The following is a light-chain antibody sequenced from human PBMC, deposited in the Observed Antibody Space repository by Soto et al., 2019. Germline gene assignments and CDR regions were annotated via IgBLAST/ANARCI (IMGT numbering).Light chain of an antibody. CDR2: DVS. CDR3: CSYAGSYTVV. Sequence: QSVLTQPRSVSGSPRQSVTISCTGTSSDVGGYNYVSWYQQHPGKAPKLMIYDVSKRPSGVPDRFSGSKSGNTASLTISGLQAEDEADYYCCSYAGSYTVVFGGGTKVTVL. V-gene: IGLV2-11*01. J-gene: IGLJ2*01. CDR1: SSDVGGYNY.